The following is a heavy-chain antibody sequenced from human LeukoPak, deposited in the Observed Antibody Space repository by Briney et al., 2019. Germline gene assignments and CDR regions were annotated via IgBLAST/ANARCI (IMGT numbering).Heavy chain of an antibody. CDR2: FIPIFGTA. J-gene: IGHJ4*02. V-gene: IGHV1-69*13. CDR1: GAPFTTYA. D-gene: IGHD4-17*01. Sequence: ASVKVSCKASGAPFTTYAISWGRQAPGQGLKWLGGFIPIFGTANYAQKFQGRVTITADESTSTAYMELSSLRSEDTAVYYCARAPHDYGDYEYYFDYWGQGTLVTVSS. CDR3: ARAPHDYGDYEYYFDY.